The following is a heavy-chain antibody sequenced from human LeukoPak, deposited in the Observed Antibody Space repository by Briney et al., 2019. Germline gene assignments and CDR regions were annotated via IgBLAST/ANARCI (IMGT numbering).Heavy chain of an antibody. D-gene: IGHD3-3*01. Sequence: AGGSLRLSCAASGFTFSSYAMSWVRQAPGKGLAWVSVIHSSGSTFYADSVRGRFSISRDISKNTLYLQMNSLRVEDTSVYYCVRGGARYDRRFVFDSWGQGALVTVSS. J-gene: IGHJ4*02. V-gene: IGHV3-66*01. CDR3: VRGGARYDRRFVFDS. CDR2: IHSSGST. CDR1: GFTFSSYA.